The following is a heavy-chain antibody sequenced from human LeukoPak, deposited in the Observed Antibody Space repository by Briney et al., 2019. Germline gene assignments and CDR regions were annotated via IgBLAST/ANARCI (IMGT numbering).Heavy chain of an antibody. CDR1: GGSISSSSYY. J-gene: IGHJ4*02. V-gene: IGHV4-39*01. CDR3: ARLGYYGAKTDFDY. CDR2: IYYSGST. D-gene: IGHD4-17*01. Sequence: SETLSLTCTVSGGSISSSSYYWGWIRQPPGKGLEWIGSIYYSGSTYYNPSLKSRATISVDTSKNQFSLKLSSVTAADTAVYYCARLGYYGAKTDFDYWGQGTLVTVSS.